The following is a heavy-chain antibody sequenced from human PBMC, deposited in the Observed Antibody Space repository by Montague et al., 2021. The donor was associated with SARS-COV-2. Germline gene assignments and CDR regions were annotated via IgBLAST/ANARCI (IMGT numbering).Heavy chain of an antibody. J-gene: IGHJ6*02. D-gene: IGHD2-2*01. CDR3: AKTSRGAYYYPMDV. V-gene: IGHV4-59*01. CDR1: GGSISNYF. Sequence: SETLFLTCSVSGGSISNYFWSWIRQTPGKGLEWIGYIYNGGSIDYNPSLKSRVTISVDTSKNQFSVKLSSVTAADTAVYYCAKTSRGAYYYPMDVWGQGITVTVSS. CDR2: IYNGGSI.